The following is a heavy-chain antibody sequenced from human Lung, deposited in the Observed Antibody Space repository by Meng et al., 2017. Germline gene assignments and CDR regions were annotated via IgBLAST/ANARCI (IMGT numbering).Heavy chain of an antibody. CDR2: INHSGST. V-gene: IGHV4-34*01. J-gene: IGHJ4*02. CDR3: ARGPTTMAHDFDY. CDR1: GGSFSDYY. D-gene: IGHD4-11*01. Sequence: QLPQGGAGLLEPSATLSLTCVVSGGSFSDYYWSWIRQPPGKGLEWIGEINHSGSTNYNPSLESRATISVDTSQNNLSLKLGSVTAADSAVYYCARGPTTMAHDFDYWGQGTLVTVSS.